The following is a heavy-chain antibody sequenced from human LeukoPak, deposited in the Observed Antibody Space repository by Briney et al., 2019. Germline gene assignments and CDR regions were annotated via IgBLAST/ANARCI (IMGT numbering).Heavy chain of an antibody. CDR1: GGPISDFY. V-gene: IGHV4-59*12. D-gene: IGHD3-3*01. CDR3: ARVVTYDFWSGYYSHGMDV. J-gene: IGHJ6*02. CDR2: IFYSGNT. Sequence: SETLSLTCTVSGGPISDFYWSWIRQSPEKGLEWIGNIFYSGNTNYNPSLRSRVTISVDTSKNQFSLKLSSVTAADTAVYYCARVVTYDFWSGYYSHGMDVWGQGTAVTVSS.